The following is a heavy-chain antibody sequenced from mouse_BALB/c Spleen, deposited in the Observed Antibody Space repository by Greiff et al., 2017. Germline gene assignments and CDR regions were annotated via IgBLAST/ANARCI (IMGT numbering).Heavy chain of an antibody. D-gene: IGHD1-1*01. V-gene: IGHV4-1*02. CDR2: INPDSSTI. CDR3: ARPGYGSSYYAMDY. Sequence: EVQLVESGGGLVQPGGSLKLSCAASGFDFSRYWMSWVRQAPGKGLEWIGEINPDSSTINYTPSLKDKFIISRDNAKNTLYLQMSKVRSEDTALYYCARPGYGSSYYAMDYWGQGTSVTVSS. CDR1: GFDFSRYW. J-gene: IGHJ4*01.